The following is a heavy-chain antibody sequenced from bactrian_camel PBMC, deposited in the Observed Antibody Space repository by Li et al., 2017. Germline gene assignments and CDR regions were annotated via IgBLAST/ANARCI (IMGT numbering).Heavy chain of an antibody. D-gene: IGHD2*01. CDR3: VGDGAIYYLGAYSLAY. CDR1: GFALRGYD. J-gene: IGHJ4*01. CDR2: INSRTDGTT. V-gene: IGHV3S40*01. Sequence: VQLVESGGGLVQPGGSLRVSCAASGFALRGYDMNWVRQAPGKGLEWVAGINSRTDGTTVYAESVKGRFTISIDSAKNTVYLQMNNLKPDDPAVYYCVGDGAIYYLGAYSLAYGGQGTQVTVS.